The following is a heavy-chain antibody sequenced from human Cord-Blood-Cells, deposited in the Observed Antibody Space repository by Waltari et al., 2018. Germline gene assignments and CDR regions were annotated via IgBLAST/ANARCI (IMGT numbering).Heavy chain of an antibody. CDR1: GGSFSGYY. D-gene: IGHD6-19*01. J-gene: IGHJ4*02. CDR3: ARGFGTLAVASIFDY. V-gene: IGHV4-34*01. Sequence: QVQLQQWGAGLLKPSETLSLTCAVYGGSFSGYYWSWIRQPPGKGLEWIGEINHSGSTNYNPALKGRVTISVDTSKNQFSLKLSSVTAADTAVYYCARGFGTLAVASIFDYWGQGTLVTVSS. CDR2: INHSGST.